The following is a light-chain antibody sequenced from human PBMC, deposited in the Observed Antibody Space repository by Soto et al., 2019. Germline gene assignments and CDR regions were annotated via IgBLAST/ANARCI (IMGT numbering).Light chain of an antibody. CDR3: AAWDDSLNGRYV. V-gene: IGLV1-44*01. J-gene: IGLJ1*01. CDR1: SSHIGSNT. Sequence: QSVLTQPPSASGTPGQRVIMSCSGSSSHIGSNTVNWYQQLPGTAPKLLIYSNNQRPSGVPDRFSGSKSGTSASLAISGLQSEDEADYYCAAWDDSLNGRYVFGTGTKLTVL. CDR2: SNN.